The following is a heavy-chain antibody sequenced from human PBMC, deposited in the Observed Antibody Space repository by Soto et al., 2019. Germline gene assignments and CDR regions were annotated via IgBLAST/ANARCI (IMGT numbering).Heavy chain of an antibody. CDR1: GDTFTDYY. D-gene: IGHD2-21*02. J-gene: IGHJ4*02. Sequence: QVQLMQSGAEVKKPGASVKVSCKASGDTFTDYYIHWVRQAPGQGLEWMGTVNPSGGHTTYAQHFLGRVTTTRATSTSTLYMELTSLTSDYTAIYYCARGGHVVVVTAALDYWGQGTLVTVSS. CDR2: VNPSGGHT. CDR3: ARGGHVVVVTAALDY. V-gene: IGHV1-46*01.